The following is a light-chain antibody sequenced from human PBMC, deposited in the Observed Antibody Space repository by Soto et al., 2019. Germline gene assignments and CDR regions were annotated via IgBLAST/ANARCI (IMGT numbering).Light chain of an antibody. V-gene: IGKV1-33*01. CDR2: DAS. CDR1: QDIKTN. CDR3: QQYDDFPFT. J-gene: IGKJ3*01. Sequence: DIQMAQSPSSLSASVGDRVTITCQASQDIKTNLNWFQHKSGKAPRLLVYDASNLETGVTSRFSGSGSGTDFTFTIRSLQPEDTANYYCQQYDDFPFTFGPGTKVEI.